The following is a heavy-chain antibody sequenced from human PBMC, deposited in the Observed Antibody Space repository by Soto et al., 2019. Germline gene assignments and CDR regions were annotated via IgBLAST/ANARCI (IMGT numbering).Heavy chain of an antibody. D-gene: IGHD3-3*01. V-gene: IGHV1-18*01. J-gene: IGHJ5*02. CDR3: ARDWANQYYDFWSAESPFDP. CDR2: ISAYNGNK. Sequence: ASVKVSCKASGYTFTSYGISWVRQAPGQGLEWMGWISAYNGNKNYAQKLQGRVTMTTDTSTSTAYMELRSLRSDDTAVYYCARDWANQYYDFWSAESPFDPWGQGTLDTVSS. CDR1: GYTFTSYG.